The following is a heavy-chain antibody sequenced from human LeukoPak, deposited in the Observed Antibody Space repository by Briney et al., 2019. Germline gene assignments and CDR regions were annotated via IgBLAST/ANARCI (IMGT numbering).Heavy chain of an antibody. CDR2: ISGSGGST. CDR3: AKYSGWYGPEYYFDY. J-gene: IGHJ4*02. Sequence: GSLRLSCAASGFTFSSYAMSWVRQAPGKGLGWVSAISGSGGSTYYADSVKGRFTISRDNSKNTPYLQMNSLRAEDTAVYYCAKYSGWYGPEYYFDYWGQGTLVTVSS. V-gene: IGHV3-23*01. D-gene: IGHD6-19*01. CDR1: GFTFSSYA.